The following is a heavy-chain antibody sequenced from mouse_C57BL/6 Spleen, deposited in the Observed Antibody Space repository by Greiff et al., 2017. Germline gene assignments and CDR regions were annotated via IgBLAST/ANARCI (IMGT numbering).Heavy chain of an antibody. CDR2: ISSGSSTI. CDR1: GFTFSDYG. D-gene: IGHD6-1*01. Sequence: DVKLVESGGGLVKPGGSLKLSCAASGFTFSDYGMHWVRQAPEKGLEWVAYISSGSSTIYYADTVKGRFTISRDNAKNTLFLQMTSLRSEDTAMYYCARASRGYYAMDYWGQGTSVTVSS. V-gene: IGHV5-17*01. CDR3: ARASRGYYAMDY. J-gene: IGHJ4*01.